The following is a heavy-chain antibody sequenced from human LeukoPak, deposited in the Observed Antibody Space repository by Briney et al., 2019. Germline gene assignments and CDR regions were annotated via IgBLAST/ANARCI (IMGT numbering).Heavy chain of an antibody. V-gene: IGHV4-34*01. CDR3: AGYYDFWSGYYTY. Sequence: SETLSLTCAVYGGSFSGYYWSWIRQPPGKGLEWIGEINHSGSTNYNPSLKSRVTISVDTSKNQFSLKLSSVTAADTAVYYCAGYYDFWSGYYTYWGQGTLVTVSS. CDR1: GGSFSGYY. D-gene: IGHD3-3*01. CDR2: INHSGST. J-gene: IGHJ4*02.